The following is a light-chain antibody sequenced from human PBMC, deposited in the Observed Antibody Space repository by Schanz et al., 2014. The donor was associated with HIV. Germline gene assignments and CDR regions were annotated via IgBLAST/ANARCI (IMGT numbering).Light chain of an antibody. CDR1: QSISTH. CDR2: GAS. J-gene: IGKJ4*01. V-gene: IGKV3-20*01. Sequence: EIVLTQSPGTLSLSPGEVGTLSCRASQSISTHLAWYQQKPGQAPTLLIYGASKRATGIPDRFIGGGSGTDFTLTINRLEPEDFAVYYCQQYGRSDLLTFGGGTNVGIK. CDR3: QQYGRSDLLT.